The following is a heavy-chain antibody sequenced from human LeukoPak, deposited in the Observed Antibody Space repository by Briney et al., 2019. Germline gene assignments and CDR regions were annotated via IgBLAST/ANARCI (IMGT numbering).Heavy chain of an antibody. D-gene: IGHD1-7*01. J-gene: IGHJ5*02. Sequence: SETLSLTCTVSGGSISSYYWSWIRQPPGKGLEWLGYIYYSGSTNYNPSLKSRVNISVDTSKNQFSLRLSSVTAADTAVYYCARGAKQLELRGWFDPWGQGTLVTVSS. CDR3: ARGAKQLELRGWFDP. CDR2: IYYSGST. CDR1: GGSISSYY. V-gene: IGHV4-59*01.